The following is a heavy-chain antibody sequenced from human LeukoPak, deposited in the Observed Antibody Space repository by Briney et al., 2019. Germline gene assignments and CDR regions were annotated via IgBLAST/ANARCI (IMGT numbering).Heavy chain of an antibody. CDR2: IYTSGST. J-gene: IGHJ5*02. CDR3: ARDLRYNPGFDP. D-gene: IGHD3-9*01. V-gene: IGHV4-4*07. CDR1: GCSISSYY. Sequence: SETLSLTCTVSGCSISSYYWSWIRQPAGKGLEWIGRIYTSGSTNYNPSLKSRVTISVDTSKNQFSLKLSSVTAADTAVYYCARDLRYNPGFDPWGQGTLVTVSS.